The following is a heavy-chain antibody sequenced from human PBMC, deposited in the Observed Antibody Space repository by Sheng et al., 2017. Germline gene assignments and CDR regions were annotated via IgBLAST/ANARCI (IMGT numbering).Heavy chain of an antibody. CDR3: ARDTFGTTVLDY. V-gene: IGHV3-30*09. J-gene: IGHJ4*02. CDR1: GFTFSHYA. Sequence: QVQLVESGGGVVQPGRSLRLSCAASGFTFSHYAMHWVRQAPGKGLEWVAVISSDGSNKYYADSVKGRFAISRDNSKNTLDLQMNSLRPEDTAVYYCARDTFGTTVLDYWGQGTLVTVSS. CDR2: ISSDGSNK. D-gene: IGHD4-17*01.